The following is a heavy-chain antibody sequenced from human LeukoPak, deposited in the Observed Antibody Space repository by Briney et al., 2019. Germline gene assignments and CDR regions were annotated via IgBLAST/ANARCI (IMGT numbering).Heavy chain of an antibody. Sequence: SVKVSCKASGGTFSSYAISWVRQAPGQGLEWMGGIIPIFGTANYAQKFQGRVTITADESTSTAYMELSSLRSEDTAVYYCARAITIFGVVNPNYYMDVWGKGTTVTVSS. D-gene: IGHD3-3*01. CDR3: ARAITIFGVVNPNYYMDV. CDR2: IIPIFGTA. CDR1: GGTFSSYA. V-gene: IGHV1-69*13. J-gene: IGHJ6*03.